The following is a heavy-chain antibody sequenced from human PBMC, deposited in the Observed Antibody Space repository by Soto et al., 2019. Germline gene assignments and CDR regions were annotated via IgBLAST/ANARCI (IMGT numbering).Heavy chain of an antibody. Sequence: AGKGLEWVASIYSGETTYYADSVRGRFTISSDKSKNTLYFQLSSLRIEDTAVYYCTRDGRGLGRLSLFEYWGQGAPVPVSS. V-gene: IGHV3-53*01. J-gene: IGHJ4*02. CDR3: TRDGRGLGRLSLFEY. CDR2: IYSGETT. D-gene: IGHD2-21*02.